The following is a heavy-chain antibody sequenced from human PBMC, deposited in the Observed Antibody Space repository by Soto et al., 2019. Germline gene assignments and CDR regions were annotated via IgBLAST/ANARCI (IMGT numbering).Heavy chain of an antibody. CDR2: IYYTGST. D-gene: IGHD2-15*01. CDR1: GGSIRSYY. J-gene: IGHJ5*02. CDR3: AGVEPRGYCSGGDCYSDDH. Sequence: SETLSLTCTVSGGSIRSYYWSWVRQPPGKGLEWIGCIYYTGSTDYNPSLKTRVTISLDTSKNQFSLKLRSVTAADTAVYYCAGVEPRGYCSGGDCYSDDHWGQGTLVTVSS. V-gene: IGHV4-59*01.